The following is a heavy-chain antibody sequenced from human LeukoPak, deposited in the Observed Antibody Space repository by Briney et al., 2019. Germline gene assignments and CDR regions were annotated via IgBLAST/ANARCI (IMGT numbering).Heavy chain of an antibody. J-gene: IGHJ4*02. V-gene: IGHV1-2*02. CDR2: INPNSGGT. Sequence: ASVKVSCKASGYTFTGYYMHWARHAPGQGLEWIGWINPNSGGTNYAQKFQGRVTMTRDTSISTAYMELSRLRSDDTAVYYCATRTLLWFGELLSDWGQGALVTVSS. CDR1: GYTFTGYY. D-gene: IGHD3-10*01. CDR3: ATRTLLWFGELLSD.